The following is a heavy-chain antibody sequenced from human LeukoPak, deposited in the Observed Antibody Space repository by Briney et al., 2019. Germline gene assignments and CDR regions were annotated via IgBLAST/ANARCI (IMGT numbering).Heavy chain of an antibody. CDR2: TSSSGSII. D-gene: IGHD2-2*01. Sequence: LSLTCTVSGGSISSGGYYWSWLRQAPGKGLEWVSYTSSSGSIIYYADSVKGRFTISRDNAKNSLYLQMNSLRAEDTAVYYCASTIDCSSASCLAWSTWGQGTLVTVSS. J-gene: IGHJ5*02. V-gene: IGHV3-11*04. CDR1: GGSISSGGYY. CDR3: ASTIDCSSASCLAWST.